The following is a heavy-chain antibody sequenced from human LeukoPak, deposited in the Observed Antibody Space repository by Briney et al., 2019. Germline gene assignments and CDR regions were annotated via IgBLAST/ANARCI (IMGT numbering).Heavy chain of an antibody. Sequence: GGSLRLSCAASGFTFRGYVMHWVRQAPGKGLEWVSGISGCGGRIDFADSVRGRFSISRDNSKNTLYLQLNSLRAEDTAVYYCAKDQRDIGGWYSGSQWGYWGRGSLVTVSS. CDR1: GFTFRGYV. CDR2: ISGCGGRI. CDR3: AKDQRDIGGWYSGSQWGY. D-gene: IGHD6-19*01. V-gene: IGHV3-23*01. J-gene: IGHJ4*02.